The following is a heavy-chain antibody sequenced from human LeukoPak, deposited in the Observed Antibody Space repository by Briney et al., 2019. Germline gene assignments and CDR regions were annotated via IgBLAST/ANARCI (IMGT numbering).Heavy chain of an antibody. J-gene: IGHJ4*02. CDR3: AKTGSDILTWAYFDY. Sequence: PGGSLRLSCAASGFTFSSYAMSWVRQAPGKGLEWVSAIGGSGGSTYYADSVKGRFTISRDNSKNTLYLQMNSLRAEDTAVYYCAKTGSDILTWAYFDYWGQGTLVTVSS. CDR1: GFTFSSYA. D-gene: IGHD3-9*01. CDR2: IGGSGGST. V-gene: IGHV3-23*01.